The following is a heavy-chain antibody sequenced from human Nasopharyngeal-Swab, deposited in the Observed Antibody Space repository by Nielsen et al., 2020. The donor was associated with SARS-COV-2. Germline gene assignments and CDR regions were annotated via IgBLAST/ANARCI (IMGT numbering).Heavy chain of an antibody. J-gene: IGHJ5*02. Sequence: SETLSLTCTVSSGSITSSPYYWGWIRQPPGKGLEWIGTIYHSGSTYYNPSLKSRVAISVDTSKNQFSLKMNSVTAADTAVYYCAKFTAPEGWFDPWGQGTLVTVSS. CDR2: IYHSGST. CDR3: AKFTAPEGWFDP. V-gene: IGHV4-39*07. D-gene: IGHD6-13*01. CDR1: SGSITSSPYY.